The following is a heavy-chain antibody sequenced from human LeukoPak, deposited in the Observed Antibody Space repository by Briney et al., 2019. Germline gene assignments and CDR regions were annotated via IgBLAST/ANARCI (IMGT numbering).Heavy chain of an antibody. CDR2: IKPDGTEK. Sequence: GGSLRLPCEASGFRFSTFWMSWVRQAPGKGPEWVANIKPDGTEKHYLDSVEGRFTVSRDNAKKSLYLQMNRLRAEDTAIYSCVVGGHLDIWGQGNLVTVSS. CDR1: GFRFSTFW. J-gene: IGHJ4*02. D-gene: IGHD1-26*01. V-gene: IGHV3-7*05. CDR3: VVGGHLDI.